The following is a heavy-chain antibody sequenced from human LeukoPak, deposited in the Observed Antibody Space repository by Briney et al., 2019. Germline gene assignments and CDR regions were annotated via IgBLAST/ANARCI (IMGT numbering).Heavy chain of an antibody. CDR3: ARGGAHGSGSYRQHSFYYYMDV. V-gene: IGHV1-18*04. D-gene: IGHD3-10*01. Sequence: ASVKVSCKASGYTFTGYYMHWVRQAPGQGLEWMGWISAYNGNTNYAQKLQGRVTMTTDTSTSTAYMELRSLRSDDTAVYYCARGGAHGSGSYRQHSFYYYMDVWGKGTTVTVSS. J-gene: IGHJ6*03. CDR2: ISAYNGNT. CDR1: GYTFTGYY.